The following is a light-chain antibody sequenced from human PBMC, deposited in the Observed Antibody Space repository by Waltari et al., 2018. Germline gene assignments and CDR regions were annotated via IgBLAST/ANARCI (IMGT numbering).Light chain of an antibody. CDR1: SSDVGRCHY. V-gene: IGLV2-8*01. J-gene: IGLJ1*01. CDR3: SSYAGSNNFVV. Sequence: QSALTQPPSASGSPGQSVTLPSTATSSDVGRCHYVPRYQQHPGKAPKLMIYEVSKRPSGVPDRFSGSKSGNTASLTVSGLQAEDEADYYCSSYAGSNNFVVFGTGTKVTVL. CDR2: EVS.